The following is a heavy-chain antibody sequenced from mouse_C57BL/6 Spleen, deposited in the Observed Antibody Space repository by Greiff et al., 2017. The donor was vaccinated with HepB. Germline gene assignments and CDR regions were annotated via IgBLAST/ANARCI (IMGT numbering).Heavy chain of an antibody. J-gene: IGHJ4*01. CDR3: ARDGASRDYYAMDY. D-gene: IGHD3-1*01. V-gene: IGHV5-4*01. Sequence: EVKLQESGGGLVKPGGSLKLSCAASGFTFSSYAMSWVRRTPEKRLEWVATISDGGSYTYYPDNVKGRFTISRDNAKNNLYLQMSHLKSEDTAMYYCARDGASRDYYAMDYWGQGTSVTVSS. CDR2: ISDGGSYT. CDR1: GFTFSSYA.